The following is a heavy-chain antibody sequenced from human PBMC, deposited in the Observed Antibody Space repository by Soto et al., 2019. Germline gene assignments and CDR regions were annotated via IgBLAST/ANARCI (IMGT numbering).Heavy chain of an antibody. J-gene: IGHJ4*02. V-gene: IGHV1-46*03. CDR1: GYTFTTYA. Sequence: ASVKVSCKASGYTFTTYAIHWVRQAPGQGLEWMGRINASGGSTSYSQKFRGRVTMTRDTSTSTVYMELSSLRSEDTAVYYCARGGVVPAAIRGSFDYWGQGTLVTVSS. D-gene: IGHD2-2*01. CDR2: INASGGST. CDR3: ARGGVVPAAIRGSFDY.